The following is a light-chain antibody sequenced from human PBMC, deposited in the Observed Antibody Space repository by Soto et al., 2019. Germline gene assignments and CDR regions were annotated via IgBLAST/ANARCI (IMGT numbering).Light chain of an antibody. J-gene: IGKJ1*01. CDR3: LQHSNYPLT. Sequence: DIQMTQFPSSLSASVGDRVTITCRASQSIRNDLGWYQQKPGKAPKRLIYAASSLQSGVPSRFSGSGSGTEFPLAISSMQPEDSATFYCLQHSNYPLTFGQGTKVEIK. CDR2: AAS. V-gene: IGKV1-17*01. CDR1: QSIRND.